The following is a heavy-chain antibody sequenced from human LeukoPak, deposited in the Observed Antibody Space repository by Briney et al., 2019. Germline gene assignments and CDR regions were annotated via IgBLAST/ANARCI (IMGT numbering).Heavy chain of an antibody. J-gene: IGHJ4*02. CDR3: AREGPDPTSPVSYYYDSSGYDY. CDR2: IYTSGST. V-gene: IGHV4-61*02. CDR1: GGSFSSSRYY. Sequence: SETLSLTCTVSGGSFSSSRYYWGWIRQPAGKGLEWIGRIYTSGSTNYNPSLKSRVTMSVDTSKNQFSLKLSSVTAADTAVYYCAREGPDPTSPVSYYYDSSGYDYWGQGTLVTVSS. D-gene: IGHD3-22*01.